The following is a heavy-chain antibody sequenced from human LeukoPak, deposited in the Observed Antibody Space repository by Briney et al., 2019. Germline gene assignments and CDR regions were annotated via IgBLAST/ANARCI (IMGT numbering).Heavy chain of an antibody. D-gene: IGHD3-3*01. CDR1: GFTFSSYW. CDR3: AKETGFWSGYSLDY. V-gene: IGHV3-7*01. Sequence: PGGSLRLSCAASGFTFSSYWMNWVRQAPGMGLEWVAKIKQDGSEKYYVDSVKGRFTISRDNAKNSLYLQMNTLRAEDTALYYCAKETGFWSGYSLDYWGQGTLVTVSS. CDR2: IKQDGSEK. J-gene: IGHJ4*02.